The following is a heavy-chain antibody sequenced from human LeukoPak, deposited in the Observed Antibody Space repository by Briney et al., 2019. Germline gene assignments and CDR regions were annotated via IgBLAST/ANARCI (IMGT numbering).Heavy chain of an antibody. CDR2: IYYSGST. V-gene: IGHV4-59*01. Sequence: PSETLSLTCTVSGGSISSYYWSWIRQPPGKGLEWIGYIYYSGSTNYNPSLKSRVTISVDTSKNQFSLKLSSVTAADTVVYYCARGDYDILTGYPTYYFDYWGQGTLVTVSS. CDR1: GGSISSYY. J-gene: IGHJ4*02. CDR3: ARGDYDILTGYPTYYFDY. D-gene: IGHD3-9*01.